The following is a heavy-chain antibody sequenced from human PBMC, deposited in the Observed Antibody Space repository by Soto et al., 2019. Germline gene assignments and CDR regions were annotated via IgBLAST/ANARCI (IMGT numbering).Heavy chain of an antibody. CDR1: GFSFTDYS. D-gene: IGHD2-2*01. V-gene: IGHV3-21*01. CDR2: ISGSSSYI. Sequence: EVQLVESGGGLVKPGGSLRLSCAASGFSFTDYSMNWVRQAPGKGLEWVSSISGSSSYIYYADSLKGRFTVSSDTAERSLSLQMNSLGAEDTAVYYCAIDGAYCSGTGCRDYYHYMDVWGKGTTVTVSS. CDR3: AIDGAYCSGTGCRDYYHYMDV. J-gene: IGHJ6*03.